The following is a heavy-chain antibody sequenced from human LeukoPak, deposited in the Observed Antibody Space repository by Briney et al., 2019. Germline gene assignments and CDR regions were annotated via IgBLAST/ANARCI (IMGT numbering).Heavy chain of an antibody. D-gene: IGHD3-22*01. CDR1: GASINNNF. V-gene: IGHV4-59*08. J-gene: IGHJ4*01. Sequence: SETLSLTCTVSGASINNNFWTWIRQPPGKGLEWIGYIYSSGSANYNPSLKSRVIISGDTSKNQISLNLTSVTAADTVVYFCARHRHYYDTWGHGTLVTVSS. CDR3: ARHRHYYDT. CDR2: IYSSGSA.